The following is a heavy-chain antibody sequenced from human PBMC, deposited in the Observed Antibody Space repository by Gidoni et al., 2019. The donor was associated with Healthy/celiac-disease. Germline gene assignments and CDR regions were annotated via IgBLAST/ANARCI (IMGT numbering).Heavy chain of an antibody. D-gene: IGHD3-3*02. CDR1: GFTFSSYS. CDR3: ARPPAHFWSGYALYYYGMDV. CDR2: ISSSSSTI. J-gene: IGHJ6*02. V-gene: IGHV3-48*01. Sequence: EVQLVESGGGLVQPGGSLRLSCAASGFTFSSYSMTWVRQAPGKGLEWVSYISSSSSTIYYADSVKGRFTISRDNAKNSLYLQMNSLRAEDTAVYYCARPPAHFWSGYALYYYGMDVWGQGTTVTVSS.